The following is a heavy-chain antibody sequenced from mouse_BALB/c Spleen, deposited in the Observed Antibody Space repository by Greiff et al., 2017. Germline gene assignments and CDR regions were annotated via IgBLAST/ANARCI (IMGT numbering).Heavy chain of an antibody. Sequence: DVHLVESGGGLVKPGGSLKLSCAASGFTFSSYAMSWVRQTPEKRLEWVASISSGGSTYYPDSVKGRFTISRDNARNILYLQMSSLRSEDTAMYYCADYGNLYWGQGTTLTVSS. CDR2: ISSGGST. J-gene: IGHJ2*01. CDR3: ADYGNLY. V-gene: IGHV5-6-5*01. D-gene: IGHD2-1*01. CDR1: GFTFSSYA.